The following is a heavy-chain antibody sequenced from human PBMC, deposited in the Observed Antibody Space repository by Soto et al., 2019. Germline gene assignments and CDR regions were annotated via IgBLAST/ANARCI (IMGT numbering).Heavy chain of an antibody. Sequence: ASVKVSCKASGYTFTSYYMHWVRQAPGQGLEWMGIINPSGGSTSYAQKFQGRVTMTRDTSTSTVYMELSSLRSEDTAVYYFARERSSSFYYYGMDVWGQGTTVTVSS. CDR3: ARERSSSFYYYGMDV. J-gene: IGHJ6*02. V-gene: IGHV1-46*01. CDR2: INPSGGST. CDR1: GYTFTSYY. D-gene: IGHD6-6*01.